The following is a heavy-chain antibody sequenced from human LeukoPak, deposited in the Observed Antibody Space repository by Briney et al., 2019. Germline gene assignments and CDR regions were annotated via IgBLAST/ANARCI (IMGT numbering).Heavy chain of an antibody. Sequence: PGGSLRLSCAASGFTFSDYYMSWIRQAPGKGLEWVSYISSSGSTIYYADSVKGRFTISRDNSKNTLYLQMNSLRAEDTAVYYCARGIVAADPPRYWGQGTLVTVSS. D-gene: IGHD5-12*01. V-gene: IGHV3-11*01. CDR2: ISSSGSTI. CDR3: ARGIVAADPPRY. CDR1: GFTFSDYY. J-gene: IGHJ4*02.